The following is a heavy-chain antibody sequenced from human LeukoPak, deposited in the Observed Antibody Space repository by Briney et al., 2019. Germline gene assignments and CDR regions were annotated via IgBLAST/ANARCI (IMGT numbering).Heavy chain of an antibody. CDR3: ARDTLGEGEDANYAVYYFDY. CDR2: IKQDGNAK. D-gene: IGHD4/OR15-4a*01. V-gene: IGHV3-7*01. CDR1: GFRFNIYW. J-gene: IGHJ4*02. Sequence: GGSLRLSCAASGFRFNIYWMSWARQAPGKGLEWVSNIKQDGNAKYYADSVKGRFTISRDDGKNSLDLQMNSLRADDTAVYYCARDTLGEGEDANYAVYYFDYWGQGTVVTVSS.